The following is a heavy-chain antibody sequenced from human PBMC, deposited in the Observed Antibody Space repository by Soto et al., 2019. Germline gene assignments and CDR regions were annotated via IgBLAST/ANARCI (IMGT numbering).Heavy chain of an antibody. D-gene: IGHD3-22*01. V-gene: IGHV3-64D*06. CDR3: VRGEYYYDSSGYYPFDY. Sequence: PGGSLRLSCSASGFTFSIYAMHWVRQAPGKGLEYVSSISTNGGSTDYADSVKGRFTISRDNSKNKVYLQMSSLRVEDTAVYFCVRGEYYYDSSGYYPFDYWGQGTLVTVSS. J-gene: IGHJ4*02. CDR1: GFTFSIYA. CDR2: ISTNGGST.